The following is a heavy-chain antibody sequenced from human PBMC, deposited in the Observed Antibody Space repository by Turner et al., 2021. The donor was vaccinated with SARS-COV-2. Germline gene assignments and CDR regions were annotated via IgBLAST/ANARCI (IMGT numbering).Heavy chain of an antibody. V-gene: IGHV1-3*04. CDR2: INTGNGNT. Sequence: QVQLVQSGAEVKTPGSSVKVSCKASGYTFTRYGMHWVRQAPGQRLEWMGWINTGNGNTYYSQKYQGRVTIARDTSASTAYMELTSLRSEDTAVYYCARPYYDVWSGYQFASFDYWGQGTLVTVSS. J-gene: IGHJ4*02. CDR1: GYTFTRYG. D-gene: IGHD3-3*01. CDR3: ARPYYDVWSGYQFASFDY.